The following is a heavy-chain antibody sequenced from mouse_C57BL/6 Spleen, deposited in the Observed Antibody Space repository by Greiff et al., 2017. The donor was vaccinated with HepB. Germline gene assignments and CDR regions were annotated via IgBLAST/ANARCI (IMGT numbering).Heavy chain of an antibody. V-gene: IGHV1-52*01. CDR2: IDPSDSET. CDR1: GYTFTSYW. CDR3: ASDYGSSYRWYFDV. J-gene: IGHJ1*03. Sequence: QVQLQQPGAELVRPGSSVKLSCKASGYTFTSYWMHWVKQSPIQGLEWIGNIDPSDSETHYNQKFKDKATLTVDKSSSTAYMQLSSLTSEDSAVYYCASDYGSSYRWYFDVWGTGTTVTVSS. D-gene: IGHD1-1*01.